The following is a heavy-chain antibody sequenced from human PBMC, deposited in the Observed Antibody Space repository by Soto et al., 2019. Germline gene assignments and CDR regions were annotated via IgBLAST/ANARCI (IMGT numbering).Heavy chain of an antibody. D-gene: IGHD1-26*01. J-gene: IGHJ5*02. CDR1: GGSISSGGYS. CDR2: IYHSGST. CDR3: ARGERLRVRWFDP. Sequence: PSETLSLTCAVSGGSISSGGYSWSWIRQPPGKGLEWIGYIYHSGSTYYNPSLKSRVTISVDRSKNQFSLKLSSVTAADTAVYYCARGERLRVRWFDPWGQGTLVTVSS. V-gene: IGHV4-30-2*01.